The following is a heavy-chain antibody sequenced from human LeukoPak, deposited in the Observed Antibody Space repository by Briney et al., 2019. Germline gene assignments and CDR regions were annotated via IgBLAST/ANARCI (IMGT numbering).Heavy chain of an antibody. V-gene: IGHV3-11*04. CDR3: ARERPRGWYFDY. J-gene: IGHJ4*02. CDR2: ISSSGSTI. D-gene: IGHD6-19*01. Sequence: GGSLRLSCAASGFTFSDYHMSWIRQAPGKGLEWVSYISSSGSTIYYADSVKGRFTISRDNAKNSLYLQMNSLRAEDTAVYYCARERPRGWYFDYWGQGTLVTVSS. CDR1: GFTFSDYH.